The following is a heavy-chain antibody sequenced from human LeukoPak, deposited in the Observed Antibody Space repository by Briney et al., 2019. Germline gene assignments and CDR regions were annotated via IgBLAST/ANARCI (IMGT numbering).Heavy chain of an antibody. V-gene: IGHV1-2*06. Sequence: ASVKVSCKASGYTFTGYYMHWLRQAPGQGLEWMGRINPNSGGTNYAQKFQGRVTMTRDTSISTAYMELSRLRSDDTAVYYCARPYCSGGSCHNWFDPWGQGTLVTVSS. D-gene: IGHD2-15*01. CDR2: INPNSGGT. CDR1: GYTFTGYY. CDR3: ARPYCSGGSCHNWFDP. J-gene: IGHJ5*02.